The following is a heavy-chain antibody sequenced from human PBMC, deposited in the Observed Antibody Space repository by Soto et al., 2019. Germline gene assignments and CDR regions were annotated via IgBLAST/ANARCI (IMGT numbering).Heavy chain of an antibody. CDR3: ARKLELGGYYYGIYV. D-gene: IGHD1-7*01. V-gene: IGHV3-21*01. CDR2: ISSSSSYI. Sequence: PGGSLRLSCAASGFTFSSYSMNWVRQAPGKGLEWVSSISSSSSYIYYADSVKGRFTISRDNAKNSLYLQMNSLRAEDTAVYYCARKLELGGYYYGIYVCGQGTTVTVAS. CDR1: GFTFSSYS. J-gene: IGHJ6*02.